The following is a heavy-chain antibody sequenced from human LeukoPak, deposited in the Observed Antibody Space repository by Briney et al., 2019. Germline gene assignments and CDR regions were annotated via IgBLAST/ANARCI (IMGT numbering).Heavy chain of an antibody. CDR2: IKSKTDGGTT. CDR3: TTGGRRYFDWLNY. CDR1: GFTLSNAW. J-gene: IGHJ4*02. Sequence: GGSLRLSCAASGFTLSNAWVSWVRQAPGKGLEWVGRIKSKTDGGTTDYAAPVKGRFTISRDDSKNTLYLQMNSLKTEDTAVYYCTTGGRRYFDWLNYWGQGTLVTVSS. D-gene: IGHD3-9*01. V-gene: IGHV3-15*01.